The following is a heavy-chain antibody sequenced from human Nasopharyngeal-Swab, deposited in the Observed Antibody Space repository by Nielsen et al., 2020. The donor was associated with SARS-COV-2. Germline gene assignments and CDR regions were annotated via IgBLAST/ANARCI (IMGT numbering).Heavy chain of an antibody. J-gene: IGHJ5*02. V-gene: IGHV3-11*04. CDR1: GFIFSDQY. CDR3: ARDAGWGGKYGSNWFDP. D-gene: IGHD1-26*01. CDR2: MSNDSYVI. Sequence: RGALRLSLAASGFIFSDQYISWMRPAPGKGLEWLSYMSNDSYVIKYADSVKGRFTVSRDNAKNSLYLQMNSLTPEDTAMYYCARDAGWGGKYGSNWFDPWGQGTLVTVSS.